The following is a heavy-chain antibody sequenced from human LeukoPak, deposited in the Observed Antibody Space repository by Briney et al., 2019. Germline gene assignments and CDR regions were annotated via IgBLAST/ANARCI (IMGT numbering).Heavy chain of an antibody. Sequence: GASVKVSCKASGYTFTSYYMHWVRQAPGQGLEWMGIIDPSGCSTTYTQKFQGRVTMTMDTSTSTVYMELSSLRSEDTAVYYCARDKRSGYYSQLQYYFDYWGQGTLVTVSS. J-gene: IGHJ4*02. CDR1: GYTFTSYY. V-gene: IGHV1-46*01. CDR3: ARDKRSGYYSQLQYYFDY. D-gene: IGHD3-22*01. CDR2: IDPSGCST.